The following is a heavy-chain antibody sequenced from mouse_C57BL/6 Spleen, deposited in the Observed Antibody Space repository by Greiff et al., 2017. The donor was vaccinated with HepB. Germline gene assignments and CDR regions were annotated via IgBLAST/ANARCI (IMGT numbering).Heavy chain of an antibody. CDR1: GYAFSSSW. CDR3: AREGYYDYDDAMDY. Sequence: VKLMESGPELVKPGASVKISCKASGYAFSSSWMNWVKQRPGKGLEWIGRIYPGDGDTNYNGKFKGKATLTADKSSSTAYMQLSSLTSEDSAVYFCAREGYYDYDDAMDYWGQGTSVTVSS. J-gene: IGHJ4*01. CDR2: IYPGDGDT. D-gene: IGHD2-4*01. V-gene: IGHV1-82*01.